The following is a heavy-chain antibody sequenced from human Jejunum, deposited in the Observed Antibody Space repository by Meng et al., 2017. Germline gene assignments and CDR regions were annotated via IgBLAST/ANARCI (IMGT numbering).Heavy chain of an antibody. CDR1: GYSLSNNNNY. V-gene: IGHV4-39*07. Sequence: QRPLQESGPGLVQPSETLSLTCTVFGYSLSNNNNYWGWTRQPPGKGLEWIGNIYYTGNTYYTPSLRSRLTISVDTSKNQFSLTLNSVTAADTAVYYCARDSYYDSSAYYYWGQGTLVTVSS. CDR3: ARDSYYDSSAYYY. CDR2: IYYTGNT. D-gene: IGHD3-22*01. J-gene: IGHJ4*02.